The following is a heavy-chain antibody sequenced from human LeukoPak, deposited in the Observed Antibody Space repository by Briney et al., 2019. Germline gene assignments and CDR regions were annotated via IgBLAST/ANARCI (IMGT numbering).Heavy chain of an antibody. CDR3: ARARYYYDSSRYPTHMDV. V-gene: IGHV4-59*01. Sequence: PSETLSLTCTVSGGSISSYYWSWIRQPPGKGLEWIGYIYYTGYTNYNPSLKSRVTISVGTSKKQFSLKLNSVTAADTAVYYCARARYYYDSSRYPTHMDVWGKGTTVTISS. J-gene: IGHJ6*03. CDR2: IYYTGYT. D-gene: IGHD3-22*01. CDR1: GGSISSYY.